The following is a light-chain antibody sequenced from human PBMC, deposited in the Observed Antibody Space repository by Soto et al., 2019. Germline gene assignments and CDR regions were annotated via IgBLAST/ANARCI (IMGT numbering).Light chain of an antibody. J-gene: IGKJ2*01. CDR1: QDIDNS. V-gene: IGKV1-33*01. Sequence: DIQMTQSPSSVSASVGDRVTITCQASQDIDNSLNWFQQKPGKAPKMLIYDATKLVRGVPSRFSGSGSGTDFTFSISSLQPEDFATYYCEQYDHVPYTFGQGTKLDTK. CDR2: DAT. CDR3: EQYDHVPYT.